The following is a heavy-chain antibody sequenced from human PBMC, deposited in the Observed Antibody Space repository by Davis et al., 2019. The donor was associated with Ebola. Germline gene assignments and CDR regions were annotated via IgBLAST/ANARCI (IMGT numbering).Heavy chain of an antibody. J-gene: IGHJ6*02. CDR3: AFEYSSSSGRYYYYGMDV. CDR1: GYIFTSYA. CDR2: INGGNGDT. D-gene: IGHD6-6*01. Sequence: ASVKVSCKASGYIFTSYAMHWVRQAPGQRLEWMGWINGGNGDTKYSQKFRDRVTITRDTSASTAYMELSSLRSEDTAVYYCAFEYSSSSGRYYYYGMDVWGQGTTVTVSS. V-gene: IGHV1-3*01.